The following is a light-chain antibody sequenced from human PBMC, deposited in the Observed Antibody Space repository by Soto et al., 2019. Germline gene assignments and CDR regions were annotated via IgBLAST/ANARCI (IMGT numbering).Light chain of an antibody. CDR2: EVS. CDR3: SSYTSSRV. V-gene: IGLV2-14*01. Sequence: QSALTQPASVSGSPGQSITISCTGTSSDVGGHNYVSWYQQHPGKAPKLMIFEVSLRPSGVSNRFSGSKSGNTASLTISGLQAEDEADYYCSSYTSSRVFGGGTKVTVL. CDR1: SSDVGGHNY. J-gene: IGLJ3*02.